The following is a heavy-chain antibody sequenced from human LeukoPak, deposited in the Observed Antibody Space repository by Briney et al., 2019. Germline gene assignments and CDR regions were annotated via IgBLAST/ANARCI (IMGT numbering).Heavy chain of an antibody. CDR1: GFTFSSYE. D-gene: IGHD6-13*01. J-gene: IGHJ6*03. Sequence: GGSLRLSCAASGFTFSSYEMSWVRQAPGKGLEWVANIKQDGSEKYYVDSVKGRFTISRDNAKNSLYLQMNSLRAEDTAVYYCARLSSSSWYWVSYYYYYYMDVWGKGTTVTVSS. V-gene: IGHV3-7*01. CDR3: ARLSSSSWYWVSYYYYYYMDV. CDR2: IKQDGSEK.